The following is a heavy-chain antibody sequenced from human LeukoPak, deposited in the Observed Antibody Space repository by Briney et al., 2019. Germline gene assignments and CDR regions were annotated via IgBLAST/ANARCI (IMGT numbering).Heavy chain of an antibody. J-gene: IGHJ4*02. CDR1: GFIFSSYG. CDR3: AKEDFGDYGSGSYYGSNY. CDR2: LSGRGDTT. D-gene: IGHD3-10*01. V-gene: IGHV3-23*01. Sequence: PGGSLRLSCAASGFIFSSYGMSWVRQAPGKGPEWVSSLSGRGDTTYYADSVKGRFTISGDNFKNILYLKMSSLRAEDTAVYFCAKEDFGDYGSGSYYGSNYWGQGTLVTVSS.